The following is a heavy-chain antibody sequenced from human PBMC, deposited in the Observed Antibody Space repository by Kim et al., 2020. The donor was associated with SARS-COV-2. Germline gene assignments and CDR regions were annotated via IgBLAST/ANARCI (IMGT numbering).Heavy chain of an antibody. CDR3: AKDGSYYYGSGSYDY. V-gene: IGHV3-30*02. D-gene: IGHD3-10*01. J-gene: IGHJ4*02. Sequence: DSVKGRFTISRDNSKNTLYLQKTGLRAEDTAVYYCAKDGSYYYGSGSYDYWGQGTLVTVPS.